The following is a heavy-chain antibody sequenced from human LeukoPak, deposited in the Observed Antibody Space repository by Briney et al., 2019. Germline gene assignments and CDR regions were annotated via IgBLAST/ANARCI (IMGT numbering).Heavy chain of an antibody. J-gene: IGHJ5*02. CDR3: AKGMRGSSPYNWFDP. D-gene: IGHD1-26*01. Sequence: GGSLRLSCAVSGLTFRNYAMSWVRQAPGMGLEWVSLIGGDGVNTFYADSVKGRFTTSRDNPKNTLFLQMNSLRAEDSAVYYCAKGMRGSSPYNWFDPWGQGTLVTVSS. CDR2: IGGDGVNT. CDR1: GLTFRNYA. V-gene: IGHV3-23*01.